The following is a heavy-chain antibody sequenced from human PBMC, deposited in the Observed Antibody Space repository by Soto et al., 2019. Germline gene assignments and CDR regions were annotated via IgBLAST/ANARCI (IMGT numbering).Heavy chain of an antibody. J-gene: IGHJ6*03. CDR2: IYPGDSDT. D-gene: IGHD3-16*01. Sequence: GESLKISCKGSGYSFTSYWIGWVRQMPGKGLEWMGIIYPGDSDTRYSPSFQGQVTISADKSISTAYLQWSSLKASDTAMYYCARGSTVSLYYYYYMDVWGKGTTVTVSS. CDR3: ARGSTVSLYYYYYMDV. V-gene: IGHV5-51*01. CDR1: GYSFTSYW.